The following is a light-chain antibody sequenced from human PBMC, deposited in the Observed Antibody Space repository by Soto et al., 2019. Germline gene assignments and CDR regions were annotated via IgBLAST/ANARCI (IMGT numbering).Light chain of an antibody. CDR2: SNN. V-gene: IGLV1-44*01. CDR1: SSNIGSNT. J-gene: IGLJ2*01. Sequence: QSVLTQPPSASGTHGQRVTISCSGSSSNIGSNTVNWYQQLPGTAPKLLIYSNNQRPSVVPDRCSGSNSGTSASLAISGLQCEDEADYYCAAWDDRLNGVVFGGRTKLTVL. CDR3: AAWDDRLNGVV.